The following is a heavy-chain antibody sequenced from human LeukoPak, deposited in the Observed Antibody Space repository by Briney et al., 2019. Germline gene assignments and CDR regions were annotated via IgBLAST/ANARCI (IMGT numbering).Heavy chain of an antibody. D-gene: IGHD4/OR15-4a*01. CDR3: ERDYGA. Sequence: GGSLRLSCAASGFTLSSYSMNWVRQAPGKGLMWVSRINSDGSATTYADFVKGRFTISRDNAKNTVYLQMNSLRVDDTAIYYCERDYGAWGQGTLVTVSP. CDR1: GFTLSSYS. V-gene: IGHV3-74*03. CDR2: INSDGSAT. J-gene: IGHJ5*02.